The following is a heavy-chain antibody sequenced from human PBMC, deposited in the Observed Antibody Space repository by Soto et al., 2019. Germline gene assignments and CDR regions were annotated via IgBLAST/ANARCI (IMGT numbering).Heavy chain of an antibody. CDR3: ARDQDDFWSGTDIHY. CDR2: NSSSSSYI. J-gene: IGHJ4*02. Sequence: EVQLVESGAGLVKPGGSLRLSCAASGFTFSSYSMNWVCQAPGKGLEWVSSNSSSSSYIYYADSVKGRFTISRDNAKNSLYLQMNSLRAEDTAVYYCARDQDDFWSGTDIHYWGQGTLVTVSS. CDR1: GFTFSSYS. V-gene: IGHV3-21*01. D-gene: IGHD3-3*01.